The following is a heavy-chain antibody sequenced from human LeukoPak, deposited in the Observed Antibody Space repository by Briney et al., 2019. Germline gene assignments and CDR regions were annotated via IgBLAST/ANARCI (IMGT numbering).Heavy chain of an antibody. Sequence: GGSLRLSCAASGFTFSNYAMSWVRQAPGKALEWVSAIASGGGTTYYAGSVKGRFTISRDNSKNTLYLQRNSLRAEDTAVYYCARAHYYDSSGALRYYYYYMDVWGKGTTVTVSS. V-gene: IGHV3-23*01. CDR2: IASGGGTT. CDR3: ARAHYYDSSGALRYYYYYMDV. CDR1: GFTFSNYA. D-gene: IGHD3-22*01. J-gene: IGHJ6*03.